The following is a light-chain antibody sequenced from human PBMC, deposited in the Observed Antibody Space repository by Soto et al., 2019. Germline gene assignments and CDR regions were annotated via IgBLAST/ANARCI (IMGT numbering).Light chain of an antibody. CDR3: QQYNNWPPVT. CDR2: GAS. Sequence: EIVMTQSPATLSVSPGERATLSCRASQSVSSNLAWYQQKSGQAPSLLIYGASTRATGIPARFSGSGSGTEFTLTISSLQSEDFAVYYCQQYNNWPPVTFGGGTKVEIK. V-gene: IGKV3-15*01. CDR1: QSVSSN. J-gene: IGKJ4*01.